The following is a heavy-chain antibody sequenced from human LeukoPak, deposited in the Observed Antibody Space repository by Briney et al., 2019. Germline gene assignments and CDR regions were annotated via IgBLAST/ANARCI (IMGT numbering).Heavy chain of an antibody. CDR3: AKDQGYSSGWYYFDY. D-gene: IGHD6-19*01. CDR1: GFTVSSNY. J-gene: IGHJ4*02. CDR2: ISGTGGST. Sequence: PGGSLRLSCVVSGFTVSSNYMSWVRQAPGKGLEWVSSISGTGGSTYYADSVKGRFTISRDNSKNTLYLQMNSLRAEDTAVYYCAKDQGYSSGWYYFDYWGQGTLVTVSS. V-gene: IGHV3-23*01.